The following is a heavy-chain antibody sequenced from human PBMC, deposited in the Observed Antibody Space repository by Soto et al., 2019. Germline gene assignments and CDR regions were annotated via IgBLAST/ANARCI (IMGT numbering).Heavy chain of an antibody. CDR3: AKDQDYGDYGGYFDY. D-gene: IGHD4-17*01. CDR2: ISYDGRNK. CDR1: GFTFSSYG. J-gene: IGHJ4*02. Sequence: QVQLVESGGDVVQPGRSLRLSCAASGFTFSSYGMHWVRQAPGKGLEWVAVISYDGRNKYYADSVKGRFTISRDNSKNTLYLQMISLRAEDTAVYYCAKDQDYGDYGGYFDYWGQGTLVTVSS. V-gene: IGHV3-30*18.